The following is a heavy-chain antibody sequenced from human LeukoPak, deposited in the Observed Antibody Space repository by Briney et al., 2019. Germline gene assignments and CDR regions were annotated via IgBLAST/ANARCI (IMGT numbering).Heavy chain of an antibody. Sequence: GGPLRLSCAASGFTFSSYAMHWVRQAPGKGLEWVAVISYDGSNKYYADSVKGRFTISRDNSKNTLYLQMNSLRAEDTAVYYCARDRADCSSTSCYWYYYYYGMDVWGQGTTVTVSS. CDR1: GFTFSSYA. D-gene: IGHD2-2*01. CDR2: ISYDGSNK. J-gene: IGHJ6*02. CDR3: ARDRADCSSTSCYWYYYYYGMDV. V-gene: IGHV3-30-3*01.